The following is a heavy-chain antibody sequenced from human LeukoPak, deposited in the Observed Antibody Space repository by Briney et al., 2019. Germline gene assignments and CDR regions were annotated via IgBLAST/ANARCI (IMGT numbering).Heavy chain of an antibody. D-gene: IGHD1-1*01. Sequence: GGSLRLSCTAYGFTFCDEPVRWVRQAPGKGLGGVGFIKRKTYGETTEYATSVKGRCTISRDDSSRIGYLQMNSLKSEDTAVYYYGRDRVRVEPIPNYCGMDVWGQGTTVTVSS. V-gene: IGHV3-49*04. CDR1: GFTFCDEP. CDR3: GRDRVRVEPIPNYCGMDV. CDR2: IKRKTYGETT. J-gene: IGHJ6*02.